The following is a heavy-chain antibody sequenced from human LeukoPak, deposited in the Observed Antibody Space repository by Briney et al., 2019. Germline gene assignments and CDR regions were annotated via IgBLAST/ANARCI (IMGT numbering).Heavy chain of an antibody. CDR1: GYSIKSGYY. V-gene: IGHV4-38-2*02. CDR2: VYYGGNK. J-gene: IGHJ6*03. CDR3: ARGLRGGYSNYIYYYYYMDV. Sequence: SETLSLTCSVSGYSIKSGYYWGWIRQTPAKGLEWIGSVYYGGNKYDNPSLKSRVTILVDMSKNLFSLNLTSVTAADTAVYYCARGLRGGYSNYIYYYYYMDVWGKGTTVTVSS. D-gene: IGHD4-11*01.